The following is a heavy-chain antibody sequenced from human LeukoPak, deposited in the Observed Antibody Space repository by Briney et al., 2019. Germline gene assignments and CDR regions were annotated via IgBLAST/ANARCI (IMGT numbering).Heavy chain of an antibody. CDR2: INPYNGNT. CDR3: ARDLDGSGSYYY. J-gene: IGHJ4*02. V-gene: IGHV1-18*01. D-gene: IGHD3-10*01. CDR1: GGTFSSYA. Sequence: ASVKVSYKASGGTFSSYAISWVRQAPGQGLEWMGWINPYNGNTNYAQKLQGRVTMTTDTSTSTAYMELRSLRSDDTAMYYCARDLDGSGSYYYWGQGTLVTVSS.